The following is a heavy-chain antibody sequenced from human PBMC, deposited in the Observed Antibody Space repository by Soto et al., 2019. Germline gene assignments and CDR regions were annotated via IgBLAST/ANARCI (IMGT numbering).Heavy chain of an antibody. CDR1: GGSISRSYYY. V-gene: IGHV4-39*01. J-gene: IGHJ4*02. Sequence: QLQLQESGPGLVKHSETLSLTCTVSGGSISRSYYYWGWIRQPPGKGLEWIGSIYYSGGTYYNPSLKSRLTISVDTSKNQFSLKLSSVTAADTAVYYCARPGNYGSGSYLYYFDYWGQGTLVTVSS. CDR2: IYYSGGT. CDR3: ARPGNYGSGSYLYYFDY. D-gene: IGHD3-10*01.